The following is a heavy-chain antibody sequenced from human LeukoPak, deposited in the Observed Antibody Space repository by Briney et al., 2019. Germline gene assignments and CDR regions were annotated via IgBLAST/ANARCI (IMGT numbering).Heavy chain of an antibody. CDR2: IDPAGTDT. J-gene: IGHJ4*02. Sequence: GGSLRLSCAASGFSFNSYWMTWVRQPPGRGLEWVANIDPAGTDTYYVDPVKGRFTISRDNAKNFVYLQMNTLRAEDTAVYSCGRFGYVAGIDLWGQGTLVTVSS. CDR1: GFSFNSYW. D-gene: IGHD6-19*01. CDR3: GRFGYVAGIDL. V-gene: IGHV3-7*01.